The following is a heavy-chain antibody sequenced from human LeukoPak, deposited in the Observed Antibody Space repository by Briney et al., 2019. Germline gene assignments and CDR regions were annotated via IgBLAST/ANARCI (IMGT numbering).Heavy chain of an antibody. CDR2: INGRGDNT. CDR1: GFTFSSYW. Sequence: GGSLRLSCAASGFTFSSYWMHWVRQALGKGLVWVSAINGRGDNTYYADFVKGRFTISRDNSKSTVYLQMNSLRTEDTAVYYCAKDRVSPGFNWFDPWGQGTLVTVSS. J-gene: IGHJ5*02. V-gene: IGHV3-23*01. CDR3: AKDRVSPGFNWFDP. D-gene: IGHD2/OR15-2a*01.